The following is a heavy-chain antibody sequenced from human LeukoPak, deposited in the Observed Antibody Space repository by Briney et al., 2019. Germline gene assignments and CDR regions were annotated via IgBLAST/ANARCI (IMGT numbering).Heavy chain of an antibody. CDR2: INHSGST. D-gene: IGHD5-18*01. J-gene: IGHJ4*02. V-gene: IGHV4-34*01. CDR1: GGSFSGYY. Sequence: SSETLSLTCAVYGGSFSGYYWSWLRQPPGKGLEWIGEINHSGSTNYNPSLKSRVTISVDTSKNQFSLKLSSVTAADTAVYYCARLPSRDTAISFDYWGQGTLVTVSS. CDR3: ARLPSRDTAISFDY.